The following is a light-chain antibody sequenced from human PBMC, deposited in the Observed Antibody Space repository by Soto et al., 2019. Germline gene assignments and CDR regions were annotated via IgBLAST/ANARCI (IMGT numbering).Light chain of an antibody. J-gene: IGKJ4*01. CDR2: GAS. Sequence: EIVMTQSPATLSVSPGERATLSCRASQSVSSNLAWYQQKPSQAPRLLIYGASTRATGIPARFSGSGSGTEFTLTISSLQSEDFAVYYCQQDNNWPPLTFGGGTKVEIK. CDR3: QQDNNWPPLT. CDR1: QSVSSN. V-gene: IGKV3-15*01.